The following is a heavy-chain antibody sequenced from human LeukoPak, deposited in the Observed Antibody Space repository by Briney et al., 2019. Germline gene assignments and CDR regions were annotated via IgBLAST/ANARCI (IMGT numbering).Heavy chain of an antibody. CDR1: GGSISSSTYY. D-gene: IGHD1-7*01. V-gene: IGHV4-39*02. CDR3: ARDIRNYAVDY. CDR2: IYYSGRT. Sequence: SETLSLTCTVSGGSISSSTYYWGWIRQPPGKGLEWIGSIYYSGRTYYNPSLKSRLTISVDTSKNQFSLKLSSVTAADTAVYYCARDIRNYAVDYWGQGTLVTVSS. J-gene: IGHJ4*02.